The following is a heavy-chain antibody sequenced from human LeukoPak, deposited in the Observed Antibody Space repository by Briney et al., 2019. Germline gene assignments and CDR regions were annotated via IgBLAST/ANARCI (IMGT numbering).Heavy chain of an antibody. CDR3: ARDKVVVITD. Sequence: SETLSLTCAVYGGSFSGYYWSWIRQPAGKGLEWIGRIYTSGSTNYNPSLKSRVTISVDTSKNQFSLKLSSVTAADTAVYYCARDKVVVITDWGQGTLVTVSS. V-gene: IGHV4-4*07. J-gene: IGHJ4*02. CDR1: GGSFSGYY. CDR2: IYTSGST. D-gene: IGHD3-22*01.